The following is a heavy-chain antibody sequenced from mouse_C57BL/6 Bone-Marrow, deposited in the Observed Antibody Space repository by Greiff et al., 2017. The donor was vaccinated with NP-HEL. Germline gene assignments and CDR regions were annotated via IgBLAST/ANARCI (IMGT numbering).Heavy chain of an antibody. CDR1: GYTFTSYG. Sequence: VQLQQSGAELARPGASVKLSCKASGYTFTSYGISWVKQRTGQGLEWIGEIYPRSGNTYYNEKFKGKATLTADKSSSTEYMELRRMTSEASAVYFCVANWDVYYWYVDVWGTGTTVTVSS. CDR3: VANWDVYYWYVDV. J-gene: IGHJ1*03. V-gene: IGHV1-81*01. D-gene: IGHD4-1*01. CDR2: IYPRSGNT.